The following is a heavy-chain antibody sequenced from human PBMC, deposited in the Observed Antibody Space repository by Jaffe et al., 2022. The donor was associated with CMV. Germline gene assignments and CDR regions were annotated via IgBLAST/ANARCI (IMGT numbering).Heavy chain of an antibody. CDR2: ISSSSSTI. CDR3: ARDPPTTIFLDYYGMDV. V-gene: IGHV3-48*02. Sequence: EVQLVESGGGLVQPGGSLRLSCAASGFTFSSYSMNWVRQAPGKGLEWVSYISSSSSTIYYADSVKGRFTISRDNAKNSLYLQMNSLRDEDTAVYYCARDPPTTIFLDYYGMDVWGQGTTVTVSS. CDR1: GFTFSSYS. D-gene: IGHD3-9*01. J-gene: IGHJ6*02.